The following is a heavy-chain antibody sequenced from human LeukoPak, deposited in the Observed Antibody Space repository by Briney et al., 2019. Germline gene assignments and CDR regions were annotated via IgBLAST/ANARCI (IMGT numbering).Heavy chain of an antibody. D-gene: IGHD2-21*01. Sequence: GGSLRLSCAVSGFTFNNYAMTWVRQAPGKGLEWVSAINAGGGSTHNADSVKGRFTISRAISKSTVYLQMNTLRADDTAVYYCAKGGGDYYFDYWGQGTLVTVSS. CDR1: GFTFNNYA. CDR2: INAGGGST. J-gene: IGHJ4*02. V-gene: IGHV3-23*01. CDR3: AKGGGDYYFDY.